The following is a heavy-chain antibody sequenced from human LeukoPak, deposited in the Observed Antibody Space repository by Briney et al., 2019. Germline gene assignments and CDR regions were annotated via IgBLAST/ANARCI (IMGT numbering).Heavy chain of an antibody. D-gene: IGHD2-15*01. Sequence: PGGSLRLSCAASGFTFSSYAMSWVRQAPGQGLEWVSTISASGVTTYYADSVKGRLTISRDNSKNTLYLQMNSLRAEDTAVYYCAKIGRMVEVEYFQHWGQGTLVTVSS. CDR2: ISASGVTT. CDR1: GFTFSSYA. J-gene: IGHJ1*01. V-gene: IGHV3-23*01. CDR3: AKIGRMVEVEYFQH.